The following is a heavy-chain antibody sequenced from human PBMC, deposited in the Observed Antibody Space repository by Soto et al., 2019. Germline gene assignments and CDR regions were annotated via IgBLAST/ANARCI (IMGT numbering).Heavy chain of an antibody. Sequence: GGSMILSCTASGCTFSSYSMSWVRQAPGKGLEWVSAISGSGGSTYYADSVKGRFTISRDNSKNTLYLQMNSLRAEDTAVYYRAKRAVARGFDYWGQGTLVTVSS. J-gene: IGHJ4*02. V-gene: IGHV3-23*01. CDR3: AKRAVARGFDY. CDR2: ISGSGGST. D-gene: IGHD6-19*01. CDR1: GCTFSSYS.